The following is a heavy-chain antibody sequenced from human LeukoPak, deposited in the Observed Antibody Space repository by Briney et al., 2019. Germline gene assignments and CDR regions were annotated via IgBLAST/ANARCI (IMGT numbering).Heavy chain of an antibody. CDR1: GGSISSYY. CDR2: IYYSGST. V-gene: IGHV4-59*08. Sequence: SETLSLTCTVSGGSISSYYWSWIRQPPGEGLEWIGYIYYSGSTNYNPSLKSRVTISVDTSKNQFSLKLSSVTAADTAVYYCARSSSSWYPGGLWGQGTLVTVSS. D-gene: IGHD6-13*01. J-gene: IGHJ4*02. CDR3: ARSSSSWYPGGL.